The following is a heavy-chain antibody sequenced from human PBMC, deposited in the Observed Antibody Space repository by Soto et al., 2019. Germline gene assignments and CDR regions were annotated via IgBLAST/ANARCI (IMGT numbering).Heavy chain of an antibody. CDR3: ARSGSGSYKNYSYRDV. CDR1: GGSISSSSYY. J-gene: IGHJ6*03. D-gene: IGHD3-10*01. Sequence: SETLSLTCTVSGGSISSSSYYWGWIRQPPGKGLEWVGSIYYSGSTYYNPSLKSRVTISVDTSKNQFSLKLSSVTAADTAVYYCARSGSGSYKNYSYRDVWGKGTTVP. CDR2: IYYSGST. V-gene: IGHV4-39*01.